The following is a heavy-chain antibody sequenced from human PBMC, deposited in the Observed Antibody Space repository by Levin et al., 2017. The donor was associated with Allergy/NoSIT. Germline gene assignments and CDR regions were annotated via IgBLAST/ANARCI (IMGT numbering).Heavy chain of an antibody. J-gene: IGHJ5*02. V-gene: IGHV4-39*01. CDR2: IYHSGTT. CDR1: GGSMTMTSCCYY. D-gene: IGHD3-22*01. Sequence: KASETLSLTCTVSGGSMTMTSCCYYWGWIRQSPGKGLEWIGSIYHSGTTYYNPSLKSRVTISVDTSMGQFSLKLSSVTAADTAIYYCARHWAHYSGSDIYPHQVDTWGQGTLVTVSS. CDR3: ARHWAHYSGSDIYPHQVDT.